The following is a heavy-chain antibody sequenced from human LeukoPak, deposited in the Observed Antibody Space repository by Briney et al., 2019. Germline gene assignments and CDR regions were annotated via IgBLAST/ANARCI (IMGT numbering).Heavy chain of an antibody. V-gene: IGHV3-33*01. Sequence: GRSLRLSCAASGFIFSTYGMHWVRQAPGKGLEWVAVIWYDGSNKYYGDSVKGRFTISRDNSKSTLYLHMNSLRAEDTGVYYCARASGPFDYWGQGTLVTVSS. CDR1: GFIFSTYG. D-gene: IGHD3-10*01. CDR3: ARASGPFDY. J-gene: IGHJ4*02. CDR2: IWYDGSNK.